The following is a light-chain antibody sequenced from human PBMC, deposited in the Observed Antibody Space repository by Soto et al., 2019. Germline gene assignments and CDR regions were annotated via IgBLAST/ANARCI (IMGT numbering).Light chain of an antibody. J-gene: IGKJ5*01. CDR1: QSVSSS. Sequence: EIVLTQSPATLSLSPGEGATLSCRASQSVSSSLAWYQQKPGQALRRRLYDVSNRATGVPPRFSGTGSGTDFTLTISSLEPADLAVYYCQQCSNWITFGQGTRLEIE. CDR3: QQCSNWIT. V-gene: IGKV3-11*01. CDR2: DVS.